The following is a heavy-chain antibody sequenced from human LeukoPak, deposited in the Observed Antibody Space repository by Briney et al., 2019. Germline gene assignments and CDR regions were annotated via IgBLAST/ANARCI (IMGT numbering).Heavy chain of an antibody. J-gene: IGHJ4*02. D-gene: IGHD3-10*01. CDR1: GYSFTYW. Sequence: GESLRISCTGSGYSFTYWITWVRQMPGKGLEWMGTIDPGYSNMKNYNPSLEGHVTISVDKSINTVYLQRSSLKASDSAMYYCATGSSGGYSHWGQGTLVTVSS. CDR2: IDPGYSNM. V-gene: IGHV5-10-1*01. CDR3: ATGSSGGYSH.